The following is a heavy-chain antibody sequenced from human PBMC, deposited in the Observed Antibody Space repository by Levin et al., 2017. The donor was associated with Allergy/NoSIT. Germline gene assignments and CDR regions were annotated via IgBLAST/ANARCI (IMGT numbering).Heavy chain of an antibody. Sequence: GGSLRLSCAASGYTFTAYAMTWVRQTPGKGLGWVSSIGKTGNPYYAGSVKGRFTISRGNSMSTVYLHMNNLRGDDTAIYYCARGGVGEPGGLDYWGQGTLVTVSS. D-gene: IGHD3-10*01. CDR2: IGKTGNP. CDR1: GYTFTAYA. CDR3: ARGGVGEPGGLDY. V-gene: IGHV3-23*01. J-gene: IGHJ4*02.